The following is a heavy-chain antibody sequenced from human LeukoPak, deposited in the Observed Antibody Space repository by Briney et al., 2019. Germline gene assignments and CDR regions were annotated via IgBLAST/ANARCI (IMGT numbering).Heavy chain of an antibody. D-gene: IGHD2-15*01. CDR1: GGSFSGYY. V-gene: IGHV4-34*01. Sequence: SDTLSLTCAVYGGSFSGYYWSWIRQPPGKGLEWIGEINHSGSTNYNPSLKSRVTISVDTSKNQFSLKLSSVTAADTAVYYCARASGGSCYSCYNWFDPWGQGTLVTVSS. CDR3: ARASGGSCYSCYNWFDP. CDR2: INHSGST. J-gene: IGHJ5*02.